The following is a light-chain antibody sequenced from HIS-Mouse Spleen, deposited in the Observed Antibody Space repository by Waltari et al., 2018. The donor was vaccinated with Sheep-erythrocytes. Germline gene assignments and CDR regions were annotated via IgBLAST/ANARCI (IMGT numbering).Light chain of an antibody. CDR3: QQSYSTPQFT. J-gene: IGKJ3*01. V-gene: IGKV1-39*01. CDR1: QSISSY. Sequence: DIQMTQSPSSLSASVGDRVTITCRASQSISSYLSWYQQKPGKAPKLLIYAASSLQSGVPSRFSGSGSGTDFTLTIISLQPEDFATYYCQQSYSTPQFTFGPGTKVDIK. CDR2: AAS.